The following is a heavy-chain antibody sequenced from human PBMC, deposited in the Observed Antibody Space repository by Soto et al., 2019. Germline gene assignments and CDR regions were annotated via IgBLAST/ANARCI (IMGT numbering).Heavy chain of an antibody. Sequence: SETLSLTCTVSGGSISSYYWSWIRQPPGKGLEWIGYIYYSGSTNYNPSLKSRVTISVDTSKNQFSLKLSSVTAADTAVYYCARGVEMATIAAFDYWGQGTLVTVSS. CDR2: IYYSGST. CDR3: ARGVEMATIAAFDY. V-gene: IGHV4-59*01. CDR1: GGSISSYY. D-gene: IGHD5-12*01. J-gene: IGHJ4*02.